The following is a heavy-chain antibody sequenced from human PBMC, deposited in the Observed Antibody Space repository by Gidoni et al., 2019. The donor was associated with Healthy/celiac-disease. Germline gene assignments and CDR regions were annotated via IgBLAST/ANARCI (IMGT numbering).Heavy chain of an antibody. CDR3: ARGVYSSGWYFFDY. V-gene: IGHV3-74*01. Sequence: EVQLVESGGGLVQPGGSLRLSCAASGFTFSSYWMHWVRQAPGKGLVWVSRINSDGSSTSYADSVKGRFTISRDNAKNTLYLQMNSLRAEDTAVYYCARGVYSSGWYFFDYWGQGTLVTVSS. J-gene: IGHJ4*02. CDR1: GFTFSSYW. CDR2: INSDGSST. D-gene: IGHD6-19*01.